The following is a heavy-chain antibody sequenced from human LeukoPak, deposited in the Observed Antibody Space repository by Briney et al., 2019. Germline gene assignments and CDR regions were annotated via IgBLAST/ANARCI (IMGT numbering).Heavy chain of an antibody. CDR1: GFNFRNYA. Sequence: GGSLRLSCVASGFNFRNYAMHWVRQAPGKGLEWVAVISNDGRDQSYADSVKGRFSLSRDNSKNTVFLQMNSLRAEDTAVYYCARGTYDSSGYYYLGFRPPWFDPWGQGTLVTVSS. CDR2: ISNDGRDQ. D-gene: IGHD3-22*01. V-gene: IGHV3-30*03. J-gene: IGHJ5*02. CDR3: ARGTYDSSGYYYLGFRPPWFDP.